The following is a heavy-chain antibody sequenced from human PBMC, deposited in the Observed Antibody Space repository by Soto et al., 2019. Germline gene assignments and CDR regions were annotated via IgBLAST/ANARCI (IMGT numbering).Heavy chain of an antibody. V-gene: IGHV5-51*01. D-gene: IGHD4-17*01. Sequence: RGESLKISCKGSGYSFTSYWIGWVRQMPGKGLEWMGIIYPGDSDTRYSPSFQGQVTISADKSISTAYLQWSSLKASDTSLYYCARRGYGDYTDAYFDYWGQGTLVTVSS. J-gene: IGHJ4*02. CDR3: ARRGYGDYTDAYFDY. CDR1: GYSFTSYW. CDR2: IYPGDSDT.